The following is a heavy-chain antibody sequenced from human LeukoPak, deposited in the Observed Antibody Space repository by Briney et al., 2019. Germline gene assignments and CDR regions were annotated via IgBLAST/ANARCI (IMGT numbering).Heavy chain of an antibody. J-gene: IGHJ5*02. D-gene: IGHD2-2*01. CDR3: ARDGRYCGSTSCRLNWFDP. Sequence: ASVKVSCKASGYTFTTYYMHGVRQAPGQGRINPSGGSTSYAQKFQGRVTMTRDTSTSTIYMELSSLRSADTAVYYWARDGRYCGSTSCRLNWFDPWGQGTLVTVSS. V-gene: IGHV1-46*01. CDR2: INPSGGST. CDR1: GYTFTTYY.